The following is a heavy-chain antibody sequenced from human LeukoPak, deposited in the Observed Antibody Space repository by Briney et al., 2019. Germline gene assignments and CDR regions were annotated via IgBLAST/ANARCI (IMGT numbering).Heavy chain of an antibody. D-gene: IGHD1-26*01. CDR2: ISGSGGST. J-gene: IGHJ4*02. Sequence: GGSLRLSCAASGFTFSTYEMNWVRQAPGKGLEWVSAISGSGGSTYYADSVKGRFTISRDNSKNTLYLQMNSLRAEDTAVYYCAKEDKWELPFDYWGQGTLVTVSS. CDR1: GFTFSTYE. V-gene: IGHV3-23*01. CDR3: AKEDKWELPFDY.